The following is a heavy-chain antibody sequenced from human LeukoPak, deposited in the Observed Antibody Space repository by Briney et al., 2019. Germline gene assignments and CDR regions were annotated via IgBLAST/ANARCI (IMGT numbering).Heavy chain of an antibody. D-gene: IGHD7-27*01. CDR3: AKDGGLWVSAHWGDS. V-gene: IGHV3-74*01. CDR1: GFNFASHW. Sequence: GSLRLSCAASGFNFASHWMHWVRQTPGKGLVWVSRINSGGSGTSYADSVKGRFTVSRDNSKNTLFLQMNSLRAEDTAVYYCAKDGGLWVSAHWGDSWGRGTLVTVSS. CDR2: INSGGSGT. J-gene: IGHJ4*02.